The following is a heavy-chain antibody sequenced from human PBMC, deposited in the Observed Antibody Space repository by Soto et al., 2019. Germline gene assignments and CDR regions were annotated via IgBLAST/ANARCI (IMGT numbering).Heavy chain of an antibody. V-gene: IGHV1-69*06. Sequence: QVHLVQSGAEVKKPGSSVKVSCKASGGTFSSYAISWVRQAPGQGLEWMGGIIPIFGTANYAQKFQGRVTITADKSTSTAYMELSSLRSEDTAVYYYARRRCSGGSCYSYYYYGMDVWGQGTTVTVSS. CDR1: GGTFSSYA. D-gene: IGHD2-15*01. CDR3: ARRRCSGGSCYSYYYYGMDV. CDR2: IIPIFGTA. J-gene: IGHJ6*02.